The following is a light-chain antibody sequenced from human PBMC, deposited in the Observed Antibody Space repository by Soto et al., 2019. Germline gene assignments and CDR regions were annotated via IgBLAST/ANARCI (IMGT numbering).Light chain of an antibody. CDR1: SSDVGNFNL. CDR2: EVT. V-gene: IGLV2-23*02. J-gene: IGLJ3*02. Sequence: QSALTQPASVSGSPGQSITISCTGTSSDVGNFNLVSWYQHHPGKAPKLMIYEVTKRPSGVPDRFSGSKSGNTASLTISGLQAEDEADYYCCSYAGSPWVFGGGTQLTVL. CDR3: CSYAGSPWV.